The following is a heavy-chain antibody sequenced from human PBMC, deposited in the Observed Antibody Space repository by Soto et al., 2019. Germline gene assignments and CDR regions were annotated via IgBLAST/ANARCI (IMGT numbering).Heavy chain of an antibody. V-gene: IGHV4-30-4*01. D-gene: IGHD1-1*01. CDR3: VRSRQMESGNDYGLDV. J-gene: IGHJ6*02. CDR1: GVSLNTADTW. CDR2: YHSGGST. Sequence: QVQLQESGSGLVKPSQSLSLTCTVSGVSLNTADTWWSWIRQSPGKGLEFIGYYHSGGSTYYGASFRSRVIITADTTNSQFSLKLSSATVADTAVYFCVRSRQMESGNDYGLDVWGQGTTVTVSS.